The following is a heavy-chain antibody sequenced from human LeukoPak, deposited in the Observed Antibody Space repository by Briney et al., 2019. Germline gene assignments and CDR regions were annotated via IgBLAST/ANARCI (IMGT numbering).Heavy chain of an antibody. D-gene: IGHD4-23*01. J-gene: IGHJ4*02. CDR1: GFTVSGNY. CDR2: IYSDGTT. V-gene: IGHV3-53*01. Sequence: GGSLRLSCAVSGFTVSGNYMSWIRQGPGKGLEWVSLIYSDGTTLYADSVKGRSTISRDISKNTLYLQMSSLRAEDTAVYYCARRAGGYSHPYDYWGQGVLVTVSS. CDR3: ARRAGGYSHPYDY.